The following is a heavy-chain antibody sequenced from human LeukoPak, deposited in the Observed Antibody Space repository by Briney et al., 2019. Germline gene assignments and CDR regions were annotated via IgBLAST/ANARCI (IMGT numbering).Heavy chain of an antibody. Sequence: SETLSLTCTVSDGSITDYYWSWIRQPPGKGLEWIGEINHSGSTNYNPSLKSRVTISVDTSKNQFSLKLSSVTAADTAVYYCAREKAWQDAFDIWGQGTMVTVSS. CDR1: DGSITDYY. J-gene: IGHJ3*02. CDR2: INHSGST. V-gene: IGHV4-34*01. CDR3: AREKAWQDAFDI.